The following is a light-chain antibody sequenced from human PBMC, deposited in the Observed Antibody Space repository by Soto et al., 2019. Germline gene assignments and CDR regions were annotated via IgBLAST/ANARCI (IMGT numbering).Light chain of an antibody. CDR2: GAS. J-gene: IGKJ1*01. V-gene: IGKV3-15*01. CDR3: QQYNNWPPDRT. Sequence: EIVMTQSPATLSVSPGERATLSCRASQSVGSNLAWYQQKPGQAPRLLIYGASTMATGIPARFSGSGSGTEFTLTISSLQSEDFAIYFCQQYNNWPPDRTFGQGTKVAIK. CDR1: QSVGSN.